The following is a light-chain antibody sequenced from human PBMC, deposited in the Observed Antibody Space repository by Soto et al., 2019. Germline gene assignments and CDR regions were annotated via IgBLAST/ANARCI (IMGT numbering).Light chain of an antibody. V-gene: IGKV1-33*01. J-gene: IGKJ5*01. CDR3: QQYHNLPPFT. Sequence: DIQMTQSPSSLSASVGDRVTITCQASHDINNYLNWYQQKPGKAPKLLIYEASNLETGVPSRFSGSGSGTDFTFTISSLQPEDFATYYCQQYHNLPPFTFGQGTRLEIK. CDR2: EAS. CDR1: HDINNY.